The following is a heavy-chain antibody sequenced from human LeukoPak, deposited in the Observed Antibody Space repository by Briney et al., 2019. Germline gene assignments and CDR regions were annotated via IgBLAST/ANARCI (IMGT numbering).Heavy chain of an antibody. V-gene: IGHV3-23*01. CDR1: VFTFSSYA. D-gene: IGHD2-8*02. CDR2: ISGSGGST. Sequence: GWSLRLSCAASVFTFSSYAMSWVRQAPGKGLEWVSAISGSGGSTYYADSVKGRFTISRDNSKSTLSLQMNSLRAEDTAIYYCATYRQVLLPFESWGQGTLVTVSS. CDR3: ATYRQVLLPFES. J-gene: IGHJ4*02.